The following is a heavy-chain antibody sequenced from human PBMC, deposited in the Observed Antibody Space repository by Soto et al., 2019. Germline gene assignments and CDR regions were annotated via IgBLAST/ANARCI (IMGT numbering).Heavy chain of an antibody. CDR3: ANVPIWCGSSRCYTEGFDY. Sequence: EVQLLQHGGGLVQPGGSLRLTCAASGFTFSDYAMSWVRQAPGKGLEWASTVSASASNTHYADSVKGRFTISRDNSKNTLFLQMDSLRAEDTALSYCANVPIWCGSSRCYTEGFDYWGQGTLVIVSS. CDR1: GFTFSDYA. V-gene: IGHV3-23*01. D-gene: IGHD2-2*01. J-gene: IGHJ4*02. CDR2: VSASASNT.